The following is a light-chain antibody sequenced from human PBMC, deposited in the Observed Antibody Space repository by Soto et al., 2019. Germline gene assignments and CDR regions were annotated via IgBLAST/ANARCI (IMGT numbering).Light chain of an antibody. V-gene: IGKV1-5*01. Sequence: DIQMTQSPSTLSACGGDRVTITCRASQSSSSWVAWYQQKPGKVPKLLIYDASSLESGAPSRFSGSGSGTEFTLTISSLQPDDFATYYCQQYNSYSQTFGQRTKVDIK. J-gene: IGKJ1*01. CDR2: DAS. CDR3: QQYNSYSQT. CDR1: QSSSSW.